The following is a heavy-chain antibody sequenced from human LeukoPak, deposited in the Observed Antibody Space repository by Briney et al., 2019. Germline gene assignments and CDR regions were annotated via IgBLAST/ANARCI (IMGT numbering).Heavy chain of an antibody. D-gene: IGHD5-24*01. J-gene: IGHJ4*02. CDR3: ESLYNDYGDY. V-gene: IGHV3-23*01. CDR1: GFTFRDYG. Sequence: GGSLRLSCAASGFTFRDYGMRWVRQAPGKGLGWVSGTIGSGDSKFYADPVKGRFTISRDNSRNTLYLHMNSLRVDDTAVYYCESLYNDYGDYWGQGALVTVSS. CDR2: TIGSGDSK.